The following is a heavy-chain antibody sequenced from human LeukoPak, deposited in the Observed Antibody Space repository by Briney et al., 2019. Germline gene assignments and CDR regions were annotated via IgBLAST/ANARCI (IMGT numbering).Heavy chain of an antibody. V-gene: IGHV3-74*01. CDR2: INHDGSST. Sequence: GGSLRLSCATSGFTFTTFWMHWVRQAPGKGLVWVSRINHDGSSTNYADSVKGRFTISRDNAKNTVHLQMNSLRAEDTAVYYCVRDWGYDSSGYWQKYFDTWGQGTLVTVSS. CDR3: VRDWGYDSSGYWQKYFDT. D-gene: IGHD3-22*01. CDR1: GFTFTTFW. J-gene: IGHJ4*02.